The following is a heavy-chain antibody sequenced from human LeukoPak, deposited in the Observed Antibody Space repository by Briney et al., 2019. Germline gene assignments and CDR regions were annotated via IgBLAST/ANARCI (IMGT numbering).Heavy chain of an antibody. CDR2: INPSGGST. CDR3: WGRVGGSYSGDAFDI. Sequence: ASVKVSCKASGYTFTSYYMHWVRQAPGQGLEWMGIINPSGGSTSYAQNFQGRVTMTRGQSTSTVYMELSSLRCEDTAVVYCWGRVGGSYSGDAFDIWGQGTMVTVST. CDR1: GYTFTSYY. V-gene: IGHV1-46*01. D-gene: IGHD1-26*01. J-gene: IGHJ3*02.